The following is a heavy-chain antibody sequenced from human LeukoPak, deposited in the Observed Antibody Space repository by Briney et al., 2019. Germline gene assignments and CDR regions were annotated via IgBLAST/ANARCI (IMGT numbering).Heavy chain of an antibody. V-gene: IGHV3-30*04. D-gene: IGHD3-10*01. CDR1: RFTLSNYV. Sequence: GGSLRLSCAASRFTLSNYVMHWVRQAPGKGLEWVAVISYDGSNEYYADSEKRRFTISRDNSKNTLYLQMNSLRGEDTAVYYCAREGYYGSGLYYYYYMDVWGKGTTVTVSS. J-gene: IGHJ6*03. CDR2: ISYDGSNE. CDR3: AREGYYGSGLYYYYYMDV.